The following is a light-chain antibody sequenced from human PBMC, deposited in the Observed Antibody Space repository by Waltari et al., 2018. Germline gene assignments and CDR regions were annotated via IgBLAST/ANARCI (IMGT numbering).Light chain of an antibody. V-gene: IGLV3-1*01. CDR1: NLGNRY. CDR2: QDK. J-gene: IGLJ2*01. CDR3: QVWDNNIVV. Sequence: SYDLTQPPSVSVSTGQTASITCSGDNLGNRYVSWLQQRPGQSPFLVMYQDKKRPSGIPERFSGSNSGNTATLTVSGAQAMDEADYYCQVWDNNIVVFGGGTKLTVL.